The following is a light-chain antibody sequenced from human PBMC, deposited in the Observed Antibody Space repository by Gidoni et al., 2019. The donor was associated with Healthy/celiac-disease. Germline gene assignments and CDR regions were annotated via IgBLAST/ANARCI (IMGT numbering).Light chain of an antibody. CDR1: QSLLHSNGYNY. Sequence: DIVMTQSPLSLPVTPGEPASISCRSSQSLLHSNGYNYLDWYLQKPGQSPQLLIYLGSNRASGVPDRFSGSGSGTDFTLKISRVEAEDVGVYYCMQALLTRTFGGGTKVEIK. CDR2: LGS. J-gene: IGKJ4*01. CDR3: MQALLTRT. V-gene: IGKV2-28*01.